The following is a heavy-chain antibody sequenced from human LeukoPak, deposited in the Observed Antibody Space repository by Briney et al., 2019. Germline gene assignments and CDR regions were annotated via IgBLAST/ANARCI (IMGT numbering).Heavy chain of an antibody. D-gene: IGHD3-9*01. Sequence: SETLSLTCAVSGYSISSGYYWGWIRQPPGKGLEWIGSIYHSGSTYYNPSLKSRVTISVDTSKNQFSLKLSSATAADTAVYYCARIGKIRYFDWLLYGRDRYFDLWGRGTLVTVSS. CDR2: IYHSGST. CDR1: GYSISSGYY. CDR3: ARIGKIRYFDWLLYGRDRYFDL. J-gene: IGHJ2*01. V-gene: IGHV4-38-2*01.